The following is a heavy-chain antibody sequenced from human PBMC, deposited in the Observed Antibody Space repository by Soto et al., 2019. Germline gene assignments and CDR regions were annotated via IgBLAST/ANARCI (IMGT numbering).Heavy chain of an antibody. CDR1: GFTFSSYA. D-gene: IGHD5-12*01. CDR3: ARDDSREDSGYDLRRVAFDI. J-gene: IGHJ3*02. V-gene: IGHV3-64*01. Sequence: GGSLRLSCAASGFTFSSYAMHWVRQAPGKGLEYVSAISSNGCSTYYANSVKGRLTISRDNSKNTLYLQMGSLRAEDMAVDYCARDDSREDSGYDLRRVAFDIWGQGTMVTVSS. CDR2: ISSNGCST.